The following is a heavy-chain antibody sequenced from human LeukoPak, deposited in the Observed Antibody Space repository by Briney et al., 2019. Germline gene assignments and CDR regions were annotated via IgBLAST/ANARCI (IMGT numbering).Heavy chain of an antibody. CDR3: ARAHDVDTAMTDY. V-gene: IGHV1-69*13. CDR1: GGTFSSYA. D-gene: IGHD5-18*01. CDR2: IIPIFGTA. Sequence: SVKVSCKASGGTFSSYAISWVRQAPGQGLEWMGGIIPIFGTANYAQKFQGRVTITADESTSTAYTELSSLRSEDTAVYYCARAHDVDTAMTDYWGQGTLVTVSS. J-gene: IGHJ4*02.